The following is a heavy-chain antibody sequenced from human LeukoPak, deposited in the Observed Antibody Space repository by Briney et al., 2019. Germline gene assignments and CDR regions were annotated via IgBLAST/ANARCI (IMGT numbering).Heavy chain of an antibody. Sequence: PSETLSLTCTVSGGPISSYYWSWIRQPPGRGLEWIGYIYYSGSTNYNPSLKSRVTISVDTSKNQFSLKLSSVTAADTAVYYCARVGRIEGPYYDFWSGSEDVWGQGTTVTVSS. J-gene: IGHJ6*02. CDR3: ARVGRIEGPYYDFWSGSEDV. CDR1: GGPISSYY. CDR2: IYYSGST. V-gene: IGHV4-59*01. D-gene: IGHD3-3*01.